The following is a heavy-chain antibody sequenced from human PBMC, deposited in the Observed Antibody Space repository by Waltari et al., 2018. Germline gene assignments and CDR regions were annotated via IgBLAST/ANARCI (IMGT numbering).Heavy chain of an antibody. V-gene: IGHV4-34*02. CDR2: VNHSGTT. CDR1: GSSFSNYY. D-gene: IGHD3-10*01. J-gene: IGHJ4*02. CDR3: ATTRGYELLSSFDF. Sequence: QVQLQQWGAGLLKPSETLSLTCAVYGSSFSNYYCNWIRQSQGTGLEWIGEVNHSGTTNYNPSLKSRVTISLDTSKNQCSLKLTSVTAADTAVYYCATTRGYELLSSFDFWGQGTLVTVSS.